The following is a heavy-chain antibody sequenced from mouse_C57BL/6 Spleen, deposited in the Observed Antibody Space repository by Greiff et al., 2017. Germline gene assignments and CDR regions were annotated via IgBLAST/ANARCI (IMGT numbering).Heavy chain of an antibody. CDR3: ARGGDNFDY. Sequence: EVQLQQSGPGLVKPSQSLSLTCSVTGYSITSGYYWNWIRQFPGNKLEWMGYISYDGSNNYNPSLKNRISITRDTSKNQFFLKLNSVTTEDTATYYCARGGDNFDYWGQGTTLTVSS. J-gene: IGHJ2*01. CDR2: ISYDGSN. D-gene: IGHD3-3*01. V-gene: IGHV3-6*01. CDR1: GYSITSGYY.